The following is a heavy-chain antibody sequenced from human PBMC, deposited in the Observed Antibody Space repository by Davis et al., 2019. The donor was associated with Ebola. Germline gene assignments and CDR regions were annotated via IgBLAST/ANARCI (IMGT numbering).Heavy chain of an antibody. J-gene: IGHJ3*02. CDR3: ARLNCTNGVCYSSDI. D-gene: IGHD2-8*01. Sequence: ASVKVSCKASGYTFTSYDINWVRQATGQGLEWMGWMNPNSGNTGYAQKFQGRITMTRNTSISTAYMELSSLRSEYTAVYYCARLNCTNGVCYSSDIWGQGTMVTVSS. CDR2: MNPNSGNT. V-gene: IGHV1-8*01. CDR1: GYTFTSYD.